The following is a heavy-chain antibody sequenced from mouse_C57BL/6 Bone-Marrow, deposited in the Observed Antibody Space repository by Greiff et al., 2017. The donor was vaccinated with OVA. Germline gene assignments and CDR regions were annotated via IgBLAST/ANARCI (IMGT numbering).Heavy chain of an antibody. D-gene: IGHD2-4*01. V-gene: IGHV5-12*01. Sequence: EVQGVESGGGLVQPGGSLKLSCAASGFTFSDYYMYWVRQTPEKRLEWVAYISNGGGSTYYPDTVKGRFTISRDNAKNTLYLQMSRLKSEDTAMYYCARPSSAYYDYEVPRFAYWGQGTLVTVSA. J-gene: IGHJ3*01. CDR1: GFTFSDYY. CDR3: ARPSSAYYDYEVPRFAY. CDR2: ISNGGGST.